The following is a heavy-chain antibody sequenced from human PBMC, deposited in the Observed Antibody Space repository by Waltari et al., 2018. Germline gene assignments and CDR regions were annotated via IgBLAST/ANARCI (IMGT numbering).Heavy chain of an antibody. J-gene: IGHJ4*02. CDR2: INPNSGGT. CDR1: GYTFTGYY. V-gene: IGHV1-2*06. CDR3: ARASEEAAAGKGFYLADY. Sequence: QVQLVQSGAEVKKPGASVKVSCKASGYTFTGYYMHWVRQAPGQGLEWMGRINPNSGGTNYAQKFQGRVTMTRDTSISTAYMELSRLRSDDTAVYYCARASEEAAAGKGFYLADYWGQGTLVTVSS. D-gene: IGHD6-13*01.